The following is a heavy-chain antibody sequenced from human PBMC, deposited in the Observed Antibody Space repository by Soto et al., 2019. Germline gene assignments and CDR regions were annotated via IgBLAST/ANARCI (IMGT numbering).Heavy chain of an antibody. CDR1: GGSISSGGYY. D-gene: IGHD2-21*02. V-gene: IGHV4-31*03. Sequence: QVQLQESGPGLVKPSQTLSHTCTVSGGSISSGGYYWSWIRQHPGKGLEWIGYIYYSGSTYYNPSLKSRVTISVDTSKNQFSLKLSSVTAADTAVYYCARYCGGDCLGKEYFQHWGQGTLVTVSS. J-gene: IGHJ1*01. CDR3: ARYCGGDCLGKEYFQH. CDR2: IYYSGST.